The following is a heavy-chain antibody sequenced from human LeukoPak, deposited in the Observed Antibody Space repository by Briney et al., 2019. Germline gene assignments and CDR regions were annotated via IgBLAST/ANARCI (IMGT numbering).Heavy chain of an antibody. Sequence: PGGSLRLSCAASGFTFSNYCMHWVRQIPGKGLVWVSRICPDGTVTNYADSVKGRFTISRDNSKNTLYLQMNSLRAEDTAVYYCAKVYDSSGYYYVIANYWGQGTLVTVSS. CDR1: GFTFSNYC. CDR2: ICPDGTVT. V-gene: IGHV3-74*01. J-gene: IGHJ4*02. CDR3: AKVYDSSGYYYVIANY. D-gene: IGHD3-22*01.